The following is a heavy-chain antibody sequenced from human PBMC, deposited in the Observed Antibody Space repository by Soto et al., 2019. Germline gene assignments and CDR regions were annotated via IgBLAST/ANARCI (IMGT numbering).Heavy chain of an antibody. D-gene: IGHD6-6*01. Sequence: QVQLQQWGAGLLTPSETLSLICAVYGGSFSTDYWSWIRQPPGKGLEWIGEINPSGGTNYDPSLMSRDSISVATSKHQFSLKLTSGTAADTAVYYCARVLAARASRDFEYWGQGTLVSVSS. CDR1: GGSFSTDY. CDR2: INPSGGT. J-gene: IGHJ4*02. V-gene: IGHV4-34*01. CDR3: ARVLAARASRDFEY.